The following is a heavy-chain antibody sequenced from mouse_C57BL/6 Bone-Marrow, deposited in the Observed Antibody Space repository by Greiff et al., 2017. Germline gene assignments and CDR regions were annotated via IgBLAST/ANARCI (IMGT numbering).Heavy chain of an antibody. J-gene: IGHJ3*01. CDR3: ARPSPLLRFWFAY. CDR1: GFTFSDYY. V-gene: IGHV5-12*01. CDR2: ISNGGGST. Sequence: EVKLMESGGGLVQPGGSLKLSCAASGFTFSDYYMYWVRQTPEKRLEWVAYISNGGGSTYYPDNVKGRSTISRDNAKNTLYLQLSRLKSEDTAMDYCARPSPLLRFWFAYWGQGTLVTVSA. D-gene: IGHD1-1*01.